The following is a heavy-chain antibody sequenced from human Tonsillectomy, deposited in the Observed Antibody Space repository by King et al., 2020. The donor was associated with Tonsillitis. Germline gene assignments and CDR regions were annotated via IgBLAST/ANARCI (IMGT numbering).Heavy chain of an antibody. CDR3: ASAREQMTLGNYYFDY. CDR2: IIXIFGTT. D-gene: IGHD4/OR15-4a*01. J-gene: IGHJ4*02. Sequence: QLVQSGAEVKKPGSSVKVSCKASGGTFSNYAVSWVRQAPGQGLEWMGGIIXIFGTTNYAQKFQDRVTITADESTRTAYMELSSLRSGDTAVYYCASAREQMTLGNYYFDYWGQGTLVTVSS. V-gene: IGHV1-69*01. CDR1: GGTFSNYA.